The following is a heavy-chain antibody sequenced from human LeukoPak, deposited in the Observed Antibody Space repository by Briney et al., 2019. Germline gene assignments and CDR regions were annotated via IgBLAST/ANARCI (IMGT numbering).Heavy chain of an antibody. J-gene: IGHJ4*02. CDR3: ARRRAPVDCSSTSCDD. Sequence: GGSLRLSCVASGFSFSNFGMHWVRQAPGKGLEWVAIIWYDGSNKYYADSVKGRFTISRDNSKNTLYLQMNSLRVEDTAVYYCARRRAPVDCSSTSCDDWGQGTLVTVSS. CDR2: IWYDGSNK. D-gene: IGHD2-2*01. V-gene: IGHV3-33*01. CDR1: GFSFSNFG.